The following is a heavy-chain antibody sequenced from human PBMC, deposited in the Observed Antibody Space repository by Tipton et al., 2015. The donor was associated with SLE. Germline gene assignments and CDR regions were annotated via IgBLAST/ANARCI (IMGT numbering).Heavy chain of an antibody. CDR1: GGTFRNYV. CDR3: ARSRYSSSSYYYYYMDV. D-gene: IGHD6-6*01. J-gene: IGHJ6*03. Sequence: QLVQSGAEVKKPGSSVKVSCKASGGTFRNYVISWVRQAPGQGLEWVGGIMPMSGTANYAQKLQGRVTITADESTLTANMELTSLRSEDTAVYYCARSRYSSSSYYYYYMDVWGKGTTVTVSS. CDR2: IMPMSGTA. V-gene: IGHV1-69*01.